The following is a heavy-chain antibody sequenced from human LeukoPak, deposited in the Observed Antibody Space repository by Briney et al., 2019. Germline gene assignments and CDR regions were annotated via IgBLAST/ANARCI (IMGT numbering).Heavy chain of an antibody. CDR1: GYTFNTYG. V-gene: IGHV1-18*01. J-gene: IGHJ5*02. D-gene: IGHD2-15*01. Sequence: ASVKLSCKASGYTFNTYGITWVRQAPGHGLEWMGWISSFNGNTSHAAKVQGRITVTKDTSASTAYLELRSLRSDDTAVYYCARIACSSGCTYSGRRRLRGGSLDPWGQGTLVTVSS. CDR3: ARIACSSGCTYSGRRRLRGGSLDP. CDR2: ISSFNGNT.